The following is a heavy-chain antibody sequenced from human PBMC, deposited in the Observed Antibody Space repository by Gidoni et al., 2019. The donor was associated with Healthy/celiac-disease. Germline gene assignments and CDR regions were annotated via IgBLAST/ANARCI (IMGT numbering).Heavy chain of an antibody. CDR1: GHTLAESA. D-gene: IGHD2-2*01. CDR3: ATADCSSTSCYPYYYYGMDV. CDR2: FDPEDSET. Sequence: QVQLVQSGAEVKKPGASVKVSCKVSGHTLAESAIHWVRQAPGKGLEWMGGFDPEDSETIYAQKFQGRVTMTEDTSTDTAYMELSSLRSEDTAVYYCATADCSSTSCYPYYYYGMDVWGQGTTVTVSS. V-gene: IGHV1-24*01. J-gene: IGHJ6*02.